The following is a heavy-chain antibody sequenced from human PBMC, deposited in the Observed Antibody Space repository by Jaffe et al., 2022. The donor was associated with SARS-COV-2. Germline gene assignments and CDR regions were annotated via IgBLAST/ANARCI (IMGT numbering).Heavy chain of an antibody. CDR3: TRAHSPYDDSSGYYLPIALDAFDI. V-gene: IGHV3-49*05. D-gene: IGHD3-22*01. J-gene: IGHJ3*02. Sequence: EVQLVESGGGLVKPGRSLRLSCTASGFTFGDYAMSWFRQAPGKGLEWVGFIRSKAYGGTTEYAASVKGRFTISRDDSKSIAYLQMNSLKTEDTAVYYCTRAHSPYDDSSGYYLPIALDAFDIWGQGTMVTVSS. CDR2: IRSKAYGGTT. CDR1: GFTFGDYA.